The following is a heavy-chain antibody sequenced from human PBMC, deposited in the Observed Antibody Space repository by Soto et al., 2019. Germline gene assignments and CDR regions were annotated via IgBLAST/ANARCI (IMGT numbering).Heavy chain of an antibody. CDR2: ISINGGST. V-gene: IGHV3-64D*06. CDR3: VKGEYYYDSSGYYPFDY. Sequence: GGSLRLSCSASGFTFSIYAMHWVRQAPGKGLEYVSSISINGGSTHYADSVKGRFTIPRDNSKNTQYLQMSSLRADDTALYYCVKGEYYYDSSGYYPFDYWGQGTLVTVSS. J-gene: IGHJ4*02. CDR1: GFTFSIYA. D-gene: IGHD3-22*01.